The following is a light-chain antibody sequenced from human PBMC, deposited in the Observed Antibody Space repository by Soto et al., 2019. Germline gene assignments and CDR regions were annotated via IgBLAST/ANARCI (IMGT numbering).Light chain of an antibody. CDR1: SSNIGAGYD. CDR3: QSYDTRLSGSV. Sequence: QSVLTQPPSVSGAPGQRVTISCTGTSSNIGAGYDVIWYQQLPGTAPKLLIFGNNSRSSGVPDRFSSSKSGTSASLAFAGLQAEDEADYHCQSYDTRLSGSVFGGGTKLTVL. CDR2: GNN. V-gene: IGLV1-40*01. J-gene: IGLJ3*02.